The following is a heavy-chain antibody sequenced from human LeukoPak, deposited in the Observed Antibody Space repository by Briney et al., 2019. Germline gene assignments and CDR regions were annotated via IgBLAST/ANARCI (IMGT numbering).Heavy chain of an antibody. CDR1: GFTFSSYA. D-gene: IGHD5-18*01. CDR2: ISSDGGKT. J-gene: IGHJ4*02. V-gene: IGHV3-64*01. CDR3: ARSIRAGYGLFDS. Sequence: GGSLRLSCAASGFTFSSYAMYWVRQAPGKGLEYVSAISSDGGKTYYANFVKGRFTISRDNSKNTLYLQMGTLRVEDMALYHCARSIRAGYGLFDSWGQGTLVTVSS.